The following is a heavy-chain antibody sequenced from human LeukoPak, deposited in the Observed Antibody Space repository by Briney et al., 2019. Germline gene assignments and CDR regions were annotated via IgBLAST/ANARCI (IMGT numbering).Heavy chain of an antibody. Sequence: PGGSLRLSCAASGFTFSNYWMQWVRQAPGKGLVGVSRINSDGSSRNYADSVKGRFTISRDNAKNTLYLQMNSLRAEDTAVYYCASASSHRIAAGGDYWGQGTLVTVSS. CDR1: GFTFSNYW. CDR2: INSDGSSR. CDR3: ASASSHRIAAGGDY. V-gene: IGHV3-74*01. D-gene: IGHD6-13*01. J-gene: IGHJ4*02.